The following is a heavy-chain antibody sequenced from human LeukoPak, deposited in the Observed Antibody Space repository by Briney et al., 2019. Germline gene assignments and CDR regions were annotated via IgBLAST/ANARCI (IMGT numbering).Heavy chain of an antibody. J-gene: IGHJ4*02. CDR2: ISAYNGDT. D-gene: IGHD3-10*01. CDR3: ARALWFGEFPLGY. V-gene: IGHV1-18*01. CDR1: GFTFTSHG. Sequence: ASVKVSCRSSGFTFTSHGVNWVRQAPGQGLAWMGWISAYNGDTSSAQTLQGRVTMTRDTSTSTVYMELSSLRSEDTAVYYCARALWFGEFPLGYWGQGTLVTVSS.